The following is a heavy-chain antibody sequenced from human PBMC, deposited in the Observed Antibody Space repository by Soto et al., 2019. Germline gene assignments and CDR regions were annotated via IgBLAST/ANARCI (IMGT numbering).Heavy chain of an antibody. D-gene: IGHD3-9*01. CDR2: IRSKAYGGTT. CDR3: TRGGQTYYDILTGGAGAFDI. V-gene: IGHV3-49*03. Sequence: GGSLRLSCTASGFTFGDYAMSWFRQAPGKGLEWVGFIRSKAYGGTTEYAASVKGRFTISRDDSKSIAYLQMNSLKTEDTAVYYCTRGGQTYYDILTGGAGAFDIWGQGTMVTVSS. J-gene: IGHJ3*02. CDR1: GFTFGDYA.